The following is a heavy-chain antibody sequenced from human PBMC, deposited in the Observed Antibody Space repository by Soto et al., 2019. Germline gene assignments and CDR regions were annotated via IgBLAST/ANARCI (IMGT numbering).Heavy chain of an antibody. V-gene: IGHV1-69*01. J-gene: IGHJ6*02. D-gene: IGHD2-2*01. Sequence: QVQLVQSGAEVKKPGSSVKVSCKASGGTFSSYAISWVRQAPGQGLEWMGGIIPIFGTANYAQKFQGRVTITADESTSTAYMELSSVRSEDTAVYYCARARQRVVPAAIYYYYGMDVWGQGTTVTVSS. CDR1: GGTFSSYA. CDR3: ARARQRVVPAAIYYYYGMDV. CDR2: IIPIFGTA.